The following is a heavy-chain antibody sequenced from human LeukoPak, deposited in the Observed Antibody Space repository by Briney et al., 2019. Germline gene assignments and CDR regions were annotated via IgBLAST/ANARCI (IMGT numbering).Heavy chain of an antibody. Sequence: PGGSLRLSCAASGFTLSSYNMNWVRQAPRQGLEWVSYISSRSTTIYYADSVKGRFTISRDNAKNSLYLQMNSLRDEDTAVYYCTRAVMSSSWPHFDYWGQGTLVTVSS. CDR2: ISSRSTTI. CDR3: TRAVMSSSWPHFDY. J-gene: IGHJ4*02. CDR1: GFTLSSYN. V-gene: IGHV3-48*02. D-gene: IGHD6-13*01.